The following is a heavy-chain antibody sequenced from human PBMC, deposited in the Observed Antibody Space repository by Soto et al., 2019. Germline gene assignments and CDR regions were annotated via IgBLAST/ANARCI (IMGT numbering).Heavy chain of an antibody. CDR1: GFALSNYG. J-gene: IGHJ4*02. D-gene: IGHD3-10*01. CDR2: IWANRVKT. CDR3: ARDLSYGSLDFRS. Sequence: QAGGSLRLSCAASGFALSNYGLHWVRQAPGKGLEWVADIWANRVKTYYADSVKGRFAISGDNSQNTLYLQMNSLRVEDTAVYYCARDLSYGSLDFRSWGQGALVTVSS. V-gene: IGHV3-33*01.